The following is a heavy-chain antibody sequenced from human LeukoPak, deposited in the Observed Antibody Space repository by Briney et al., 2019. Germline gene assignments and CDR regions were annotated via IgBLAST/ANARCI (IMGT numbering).Heavy chain of an antibody. V-gene: IGHV3-21*01. CDR3: ARGSITTFGPHHTQIVGATPALWS. J-gene: IGHJ5*02. D-gene: IGHD1-26*01. Sequence: GGSLRLSCAASGFTFSSYSMNWVRQAPGKGLEWVSSISSSSSYIYYADSVKGRFTISRDNAKNSLYLQMNSLRAEDTAVYYCARGSITTFGPHHTQIVGATPALWSWGQGTLVTVSS. CDR2: ISSSSSYI. CDR1: GFTFSSYS.